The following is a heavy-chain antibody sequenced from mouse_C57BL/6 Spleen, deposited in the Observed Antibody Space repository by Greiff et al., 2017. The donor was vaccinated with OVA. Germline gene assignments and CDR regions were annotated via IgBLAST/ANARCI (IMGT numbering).Heavy chain of an antibody. J-gene: IGHJ4*01. D-gene: IGHD4-1*01. CDR3: ARLGQEYYYAMDY. V-gene: IGHV1-64*01. CDR1: GYTFTSYW. CDR2: IHPNSGST. Sequence: QVQLQQPGAELVKPGASVKLSCKASGYTFTSYWMHWVKQRPGQGLEWIGMIHPNSGSTNYNEKFKSKATLTVDKSSSTAYMQLSSLTSEDSAVYYCARLGQEYYYAMDYWGQGTSVTVSS.